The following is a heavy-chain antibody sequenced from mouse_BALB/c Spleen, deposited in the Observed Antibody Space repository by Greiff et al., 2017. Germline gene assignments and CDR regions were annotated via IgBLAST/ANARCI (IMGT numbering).Heavy chain of an antibody. CDR3: ARAYYYGKSYYWYFDV. CDR2: IRNKANGYTT. V-gene: IGHV7-3*02. D-gene: IGHD2-1*01. CDR1: GFTFTDYY. J-gene: IGHJ1*01. Sequence: EVKLVESGGGLVQPGGSLRLSCATSGFTFTDYYMSWVRQPPGKALEWLGFIRNKANGYTTEYSASVKGRFTISRDNSQSILYLQMNTLRAEDSATYYCARAYYYGKSYYWYFDVWGAGTTVTVSS.